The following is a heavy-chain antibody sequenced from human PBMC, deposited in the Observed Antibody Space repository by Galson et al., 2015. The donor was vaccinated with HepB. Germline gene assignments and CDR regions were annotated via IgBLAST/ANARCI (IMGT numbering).Heavy chain of an antibody. J-gene: IGHJ1*01. D-gene: IGHD3-10*01. CDR3: ARGPWFGELTGILVLQH. V-gene: IGHV1-18*04. CDR2: INPYNGGI. Sequence: VKVSCKASGYTFTSYGITWVRQAPGQGLEWVGWINPYNGGINYAQKIQGRVTMTTDTSTAYMELRSLRSDDTAVYYCARGPWFGELTGILVLQHWGQGTLVTVSS. CDR1: GYTFTSYG.